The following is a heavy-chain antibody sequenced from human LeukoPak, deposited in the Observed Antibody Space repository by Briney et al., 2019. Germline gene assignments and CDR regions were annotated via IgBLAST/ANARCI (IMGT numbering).Heavy chain of an antibody. CDR3: TEAHCSGDCYSVYYDYGMDV. CDR1: GFKFGDYA. CDR2: IRSKAYGGTT. D-gene: IGHD2-21*02. V-gene: IGHV3-49*03. J-gene: IGHJ6*01. Sequence: GGSLRLSCTTSGFKFGDYAMSWLRQAPGKGLQWVGFIRSKAYGGTTEYAASVRGRFTISRDDSKSIAYLQMNSLKTEDTAVYYCTEAHCSGDCYSVYYDYGMDVWGQGTTVTVSS.